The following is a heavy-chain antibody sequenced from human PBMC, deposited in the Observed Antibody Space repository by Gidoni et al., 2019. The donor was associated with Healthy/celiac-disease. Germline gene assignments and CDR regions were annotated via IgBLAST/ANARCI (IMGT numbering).Heavy chain of an antibody. CDR1: GGTFTSYA. V-gene: IGHV1-69*01. CDR3: ARVLREMAPTSTGDAFDI. D-gene: IGHD3-10*01. Sequence: QVQLVQSGAEVKKPASSVKVSCKASGGTFTSYATSWVRQAPGQGLEWMGGIIPIYGTANYAQKFQGRVTITADESTSTAYMELSSLRSEDTAVYYCARVLREMAPTSTGDAFDIWGQGTMVTVSS. J-gene: IGHJ3*02. CDR2: IIPIYGTA.